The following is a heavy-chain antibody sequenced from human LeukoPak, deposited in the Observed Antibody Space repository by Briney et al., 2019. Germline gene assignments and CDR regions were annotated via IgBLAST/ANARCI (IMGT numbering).Heavy chain of an antibody. CDR1: GGSISSYY. CDR2: IYPTGNT. CDR3: ARYTSSSDPYFDY. Sequence: PSETLSLTCTVSGGSISSYYWSWIRQPAGKGLEWIGRIYPTGNTNYNPSLKSRVTMSVDTSKNQFSLKLSSVTAADTAVYYCARYTSSSDPYFDYWGQGALVTVSS. V-gene: IGHV4-4*07. D-gene: IGHD6-6*01. J-gene: IGHJ4*02.